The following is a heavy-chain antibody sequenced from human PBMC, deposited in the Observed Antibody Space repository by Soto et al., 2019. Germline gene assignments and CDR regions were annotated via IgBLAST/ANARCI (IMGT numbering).Heavy chain of an antibody. V-gene: IGHV1-8*01. CDR2: MNPNSGNT. D-gene: IGHD4-17*01. Sequence: ASAKVSCKASGYTFTSYDINWVRQATGQGLEWMGWMNPNSGNTGYAQKFQGRVTMTRNTSISTAYMELSSLRSEDTAVYYCARVVYPVTKLRFDNWGQGTLVTVSS. CDR1: GYTFTSYD. J-gene: IGHJ4*02. CDR3: ARVVYPVTKLRFDN.